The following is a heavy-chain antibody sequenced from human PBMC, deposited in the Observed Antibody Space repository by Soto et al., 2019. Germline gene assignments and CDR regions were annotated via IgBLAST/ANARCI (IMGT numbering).Heavy chain of an antibody. Sequence: SETLSLTCAVYGGSFSGYYWSWIRQPPGKGLEWIGEINHSGSTNYNPSLKSRVTISVDTSKNQFSLKLSSVTAADTDVYYCARGGITIFGLVITPLRTYYYGMDVWGQGTTVTVSS. J-gene: IGHJ6*02. D-gene: IGHD3-3*01. CDR2: INHSGST. V-gene: IGHV4-34*01. CDR3: ARGGITIFGLVITPLRTYYYGMDV. CDR1: GGSFSGYY.